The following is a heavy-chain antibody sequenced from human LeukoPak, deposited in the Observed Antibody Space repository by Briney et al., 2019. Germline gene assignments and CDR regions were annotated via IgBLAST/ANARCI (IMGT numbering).Heavy chain of an antibody. D-gene: IGHD3-9*01. J-gene: IGHJ4*02. CDR3: ARGTYYHILTGYRGRILGFDH. Sequence: ASVKVSCKASGYTFTNYAINWVRQAPGQGLEWMGWIHPSTGNPTYAQGFTGRFVFSLDTSVSTTYLQISSLKAEDTAVYYCARGTYYHILTGYRGRILGFDHWGQGTLVTVSS. CDR2: IHPSTGNP. CDR1: GYTFTNYA. V-gene: IGHV7-4-1*02.